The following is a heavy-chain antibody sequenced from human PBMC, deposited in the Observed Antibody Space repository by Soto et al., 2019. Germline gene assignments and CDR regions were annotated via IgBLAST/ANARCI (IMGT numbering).Heavy chain of an antibody. CDR3: ARGSEGSSSYAYWFDP. V-gene: IGHV1-8*01. CDR1: GYTFTSYD. Sequence: QVQLVQSGAEVKKPGASVKVSCKASGYTFTSYDINWVRQATGQGLAWMGWMNPNSGNTGYAQKFPGRVTMTRNTVISTAYMELSRLRSADTAVYYCARGSEGSSSYAYWFDPWGQGTLVTVSS. J-gene: IGHJ5*02. CDR2: MNPNSGNT. D-gene: IGHD6-13*01.